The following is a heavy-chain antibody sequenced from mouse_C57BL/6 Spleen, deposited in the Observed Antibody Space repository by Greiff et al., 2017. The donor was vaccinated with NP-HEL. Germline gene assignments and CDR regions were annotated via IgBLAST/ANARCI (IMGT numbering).Heavy chain of an antibody. CDR1: GYTFTSYW. CDR3: APITTDPYWYFDV. J-gene: IGHJ1*03. Sequence: VQLQQPGTELVKPGASVKLSCTASGYTFTSYWMHWVKQRPGQGLEWIGNINPSNGGTNYNEKFKSKATLTVDKSSSTAYMQLSSLTSEDSAVYYCAPITTDPYWYFDVWGTGTTVTFSS. CDR2: INPSNGGT. V-gene: IGHV1-53*01. D-gene: IGHD1-1*01.